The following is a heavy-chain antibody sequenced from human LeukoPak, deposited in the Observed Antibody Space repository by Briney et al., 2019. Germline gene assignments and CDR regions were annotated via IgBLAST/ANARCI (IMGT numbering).Heavy chain of an antibody. D-gene: IGHD3-22*01. V-gene: IGHV5-51*01. J-gene: IGHJ3*02. CDR1: GYIFTSYW. CDR2: IYPGDSDT. CDR3: ARQDPYYYDSSGYPSDAFDI. Sequence: GESLQISCKGSGYIFTSYWIGWVRQLPGKGLEWMGIIYPGDSDTRESPSLQGQVTISADKSISTAYLQWSSLKASDTAMYYCARQDPYYYDSSGYPSDAFDIWGQGTMVTVSS.